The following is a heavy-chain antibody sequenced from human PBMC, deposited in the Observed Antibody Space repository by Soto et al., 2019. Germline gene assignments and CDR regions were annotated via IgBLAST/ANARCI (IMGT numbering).Heavy chain of an antibody. V-gene: IGHV4-4*07. CDR3: ARDAKFSLSWYYYQGIDV. Sequence: QVSLQESGPGLVRSSETLSLTCTVSNDSFTSYYWSWIRQSAGRGLEWIGRVHVTGNIHYNPSLRSRVTMSSDSSSSQFFLRLNSVTAADTAVYYCARDAKFSLSWYYYQGIDVWGPGTTVTVTS. CDR2: VHVTGNI. J-gene: IGHJ6*02. CDR1: NDSFTSYY. D-gene: IGHD2-8*01.